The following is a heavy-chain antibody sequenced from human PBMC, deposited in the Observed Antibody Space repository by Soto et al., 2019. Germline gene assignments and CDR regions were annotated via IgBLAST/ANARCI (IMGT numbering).Heavy chain of an antibody. CDR3: ARGPPRGYFDWLYYFDY. V-gene: IGHV3-33*01. CDR1: GFTFSSYG. J-gene: IGHJ4*02. CDR2: IWYDGSNK. D-gene: IGHD3-9*01. Sequence: GGSLRLSCAASGFTFSSYGMHWVRQAPGKGLEWVAVIWYDGSNKYYADSVKGRFTISRDNSKNTLYLQMNSLRAEDTAVYYCARGPPRGYFDWLYYFDYWGQGTLVTVSS.